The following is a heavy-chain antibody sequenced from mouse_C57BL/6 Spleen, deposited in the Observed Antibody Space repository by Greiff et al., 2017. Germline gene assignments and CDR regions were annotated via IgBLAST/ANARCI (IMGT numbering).Heavy chain of an antibody. Sequence: VQLKQSGPGLVKPSQSLSLTCSVTGYSITSGYYWNWIRQFPGNKLEWMGYISYDGSNNYNPSLKNRISITRDTSKNQFFLKLNSVTTEDTATYYCARGDRWYFDVWGTGTTVTVSS. CDR3: ARGDRWYFDV. D-gene: IGHD2-13*01. CDR1: GYSITSGYY. V-gene: IGHV3-6*01. CDR2: ISYDGSN. J-gene: IGHJ1*03.